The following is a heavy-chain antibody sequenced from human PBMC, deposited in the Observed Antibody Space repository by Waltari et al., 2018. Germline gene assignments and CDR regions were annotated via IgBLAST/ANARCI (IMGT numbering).Heavy chain of an antibody. CDR3: AGYGSGSYRLYYYYYYMDV. Sequence: QVQLVQSGAEVTKPGSSVKVSCQASGGTFSSYAISRVRQAPGKGLEWMGGIIPIFGTANYAQKFQGSVTITADKSTSTAYMELSSLRSEDTAVYYCAGYGSGSYRLYYYYYYMDVWGKGTTVTVSS. V-gene: IGHV1-69*14. J-gene: IGHJ6*03. CDR2: IIPIFGTA. CDR1: GGTFSSYA. D-gene: IGHD3-10*01.